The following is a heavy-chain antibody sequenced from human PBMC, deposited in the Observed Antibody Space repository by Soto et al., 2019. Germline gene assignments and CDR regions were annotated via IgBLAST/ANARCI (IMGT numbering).Heavy chain of an antibody. J-gene: IGHJ4*02. D-gene: IGHD1-7*01. CDR2: ISSSGSTI. CDR3: ASYVADKWNYALKI. V-gene: IGHV3-11*01. CDR1: GFTFSDYY. Sequence: QVQLLESGGGLVKPGGSLRLSCAASGFTFSDYYMSWIRQAPGKGLEWVSYISSSGSTIYYADSVKGRFTIPRNSAKNSSYLSMNSQRDKDTAVYYCASYVADKWNYALKIWGQGTMVTVSS.